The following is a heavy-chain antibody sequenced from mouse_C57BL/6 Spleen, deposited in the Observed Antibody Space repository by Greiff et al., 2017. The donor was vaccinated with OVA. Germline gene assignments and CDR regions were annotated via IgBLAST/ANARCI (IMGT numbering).Heavy chain of an antibody. CDR2: IYPSDSET. J-gene: IGHJ4*01. V-gene: IGHV1-61*01. CDR1: GYTFTSYW. Sequence: QVQLQQPGAELVRPGSSVKLSCKASGYTFTSYWMDWVKQRPGQGLEWIGNIYPSDSETHYNQKFKDKATLTVDKSSSTAYMQLSSLTSEDSAVYDCAREGVLYYYAMDYWGQGTSVTVSS. CDR3: AREGVLYYYAMDY.